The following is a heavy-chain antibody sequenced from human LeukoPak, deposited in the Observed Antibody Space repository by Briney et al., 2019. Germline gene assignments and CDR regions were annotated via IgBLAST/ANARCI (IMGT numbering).Heavy chain of an antibody. D-gene: IGHD2-8*01. CDR3: ATDRGWRTNGYYLYYFEY. Sequence: GGSLRLSCAASGFIFTNYFMSWVRQAPGKGLEWVASIKHDGSEKYYVDSVRGRFTISRDNTMNSLYLQMSSLRAEDTAVYYCATDRGWRTNGYYLYYFEYWGQGTLVTFS. J-gene: IGHJ4*02. CDR2: IKHDGSEK. CDR1: GFIFTNYF. V-gene: IGHV3-7*01.